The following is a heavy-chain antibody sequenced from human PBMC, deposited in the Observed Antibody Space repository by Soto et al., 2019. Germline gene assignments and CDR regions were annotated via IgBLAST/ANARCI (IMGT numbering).Heavy chain of an antibody. CDR2: IIPMCGTA. CDR1: GDTFSSDA. CDR3: ACVVVVVAASQLGWFDP. J-gene: IGHJ5*02. D-gene: IGHD2-15*01. Sequence: SVKVSCKASGDTFSSDAISWVRQATGQGLEWMGGIIPMCGTASYAQKFQGRLTITTDESTSTAYMEMSSLRSEDTAVYYCACVVVVVAASQLGWFDPWGQGTLVTVSS. V-gene: IGHV1-69*05.